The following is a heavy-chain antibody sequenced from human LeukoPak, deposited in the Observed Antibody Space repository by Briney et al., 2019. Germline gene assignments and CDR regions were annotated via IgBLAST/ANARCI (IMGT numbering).Heavy chain of an antibody. Sequence: PGGSLRLSCAASGFTFSSYSMNWVRQAPGKGLEWVSYISSSSSTIYYADSVKGRFTISRDNAKNSLYLQMNSLRAEDTAVYYCARDIFGYSSRNPHGMDVWGQGTTVTVSS. D-gene: IGHD6-13*01. CDR2: ISSSSSTI. V-gene: IGHV3-48*04. J-gene: IGHJ6*02. CDR1: GFTFSSYS. CDR3: ARDIFGYSSRNPHGMDV.